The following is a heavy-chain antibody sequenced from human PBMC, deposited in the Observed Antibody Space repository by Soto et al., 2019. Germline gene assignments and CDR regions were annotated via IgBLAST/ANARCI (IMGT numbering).Heavy chain of an antibody. Sequence: PGGSLRLSCEASGFTFSDYSMNWARQSPTKGLEWVSSISSSSSSIYFADSLKGRFTISRDNAKNTLYLQMNSPRAEDTVVYHGTRASPRIPRVYDYWGRGTKVTVSS. CDR3: TRASPRIPRVYDY. CDR2: ISSSSSSI. D-gene: IGHD3-10*01. J-gene: IGHJ4*02. V-gene: IGHV3-21*06. CDR1: GFTFSDYS.